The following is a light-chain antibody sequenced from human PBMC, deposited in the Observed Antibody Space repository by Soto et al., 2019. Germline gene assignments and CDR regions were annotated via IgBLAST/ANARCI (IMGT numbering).Light chain of an antibody. Sequence: EIVLTXSXATLSLSPGERATLSCRASQSVTDFLAWYQQKPGQAPRLLIYDASNRATGVPARFSGSGSXTDXTLTISSLEPEDSAVYYCQQRSGWPPLTFGGGTKVAIK. CDR2: DAS. CDR1: QSVTDF. J-gene: IGKJ4*01. V-gene: IGKV3-11*01. CDR3: QQRSGWPPLT.